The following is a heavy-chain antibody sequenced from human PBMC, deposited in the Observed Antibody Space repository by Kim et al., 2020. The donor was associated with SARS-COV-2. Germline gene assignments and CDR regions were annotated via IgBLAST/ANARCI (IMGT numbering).Heavy chain of an antibody. CDR3: VKDQQLVRGYFDY. J-gene: IGHJ4*02. D-gene: IGHD6-13*01. V-gene: IGHV3-64D*09. Sequence: YADSVKGRFTISRDNSENTLYLQMSRLRAEDTAVYYCVKDQQLVRGYFDYWGQGTLVTVSS.